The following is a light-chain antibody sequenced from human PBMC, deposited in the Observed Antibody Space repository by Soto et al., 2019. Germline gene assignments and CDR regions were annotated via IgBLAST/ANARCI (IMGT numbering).Light chain of an antibody. CDR1: QSVSSY. CDR3: QQRSNWPPLT. Sequence: EIVLTQSPATLSLSPGERATLSCRASQSVSSYLAWYQQKPGQAPRLLIYDASNRATGIPARFSGCGSRTDFILTISSLEPEDFAVYYCQQRSNWPPLTFGGGTKVEIK. V-gene: IGKV3-11*01. J-gene: IGKJ4*01. CDR2: DAS.